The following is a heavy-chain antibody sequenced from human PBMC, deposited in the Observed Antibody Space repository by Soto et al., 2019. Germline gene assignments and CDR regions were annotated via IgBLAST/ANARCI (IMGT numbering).Heavy chain of an antibody. D-gene: IGHD2-21*01. CDR3: AKSLMNAKEV. CDR1: GFNFRSYG. V-gene: IGHV3-23*01. CDR2: ITASGGNT. Sequence: EVQLLESGGGLVKPGGSLRLSCTASGFNFRSYGMSWVRQAPGKGLEWVSGITASGGNTYYTDSVKGRFTISRDNSKNTLYLQMSGLRVEDTAVFHCAKSLMNAKEVWGQGTTVTVSS. J-gene: IGHJ6*02.